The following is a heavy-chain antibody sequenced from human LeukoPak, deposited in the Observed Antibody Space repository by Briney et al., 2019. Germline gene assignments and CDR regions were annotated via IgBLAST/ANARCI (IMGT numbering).Heavy chain of an antibody. CDR2: INSDGSST. J-gene: IGHJ4*02. Sequence: GGSLRLSCAASGFTFISYWMHWVRQAPGKGLVWVSRINSDGSSTSYADSVKGRFTISRDNAKNTLYLQMNSLRTEDTAVYYCARESGSGSQIDYWGQGTLVTVSS. V-gene: IGHV3-74*01. CDR3: ARESGSGSQIDY. CDR1: GFTFISYW. D-gene: IGHD3-10*01.